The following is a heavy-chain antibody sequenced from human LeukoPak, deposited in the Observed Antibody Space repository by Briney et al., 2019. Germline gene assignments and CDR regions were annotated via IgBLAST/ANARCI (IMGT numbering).Heavy chain of an antibody. D-gene: IGHD1-26*01. CDR3: AKAVHYHTLAGPGRDHYYYYGMDV. CDR2: TSYDGSNR. V-gene: IGHV3-30*18. J-gene: IGHJ6*02. Sequence: GRSLRLSCAASGFTFSSYGMHWVRQAPGKGLEWVAVTSYDGSNRYYSDSVKGRFTISRDNSKNTLYLQMNSLRAEDTPVYYCAKAVHYHTLAGPGRDHYYYYGMDVWGQGTTVTVSS. CDR1: GFTFSSYG.